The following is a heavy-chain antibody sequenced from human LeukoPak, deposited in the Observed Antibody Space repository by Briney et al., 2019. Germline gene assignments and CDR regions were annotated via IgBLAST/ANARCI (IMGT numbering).Heavy chain of an antibody. CDR1: GFTFSRYA. D-gene: IGHD5-12*01. CDR2: ICDTGST. V-gene: IGHV3-23*01. CDR3: AKDLGEGAYDWSRYYFDY. Sequence: GGTLRLSCAASGFTFSRYAMSWVRQAPGKGLDWVSTICDTGSTYYADSVKGRFTVSRDNCKTTLYLQMNSLRAEDTAVYYCAKDLGEGAYDWSRYYFDYWGQGTLVTVSP. J-gene: IGHJ4*02.